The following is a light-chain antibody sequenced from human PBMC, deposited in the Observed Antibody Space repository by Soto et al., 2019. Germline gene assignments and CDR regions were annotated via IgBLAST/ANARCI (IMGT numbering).Light chain of an antibody. Sequence: EIVLTQSPDTLSLSPGERATLSYRASQSVTSSYLAWYQQKPGQAPRLLIFGASNRATGIPDRFSGSGSGTDFTLTINGLEPEDFAVYSCHQYGASPRTFGQGTKVEIK. J-gene: IGKJ1*01. CDR3: HQYGASPRT. CDR2: GAS. CDR1: QSVTSSY. V-gene: IGKV3-20*01.